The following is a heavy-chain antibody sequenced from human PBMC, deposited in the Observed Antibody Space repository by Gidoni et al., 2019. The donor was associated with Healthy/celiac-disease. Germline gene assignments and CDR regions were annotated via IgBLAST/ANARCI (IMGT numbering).Heavy chain of an antibody. J-gene: IGHJ5*02. V-gene: IGHV3-48*01. CDR3: ARGRLAKYSSSYNWFDP. D-gene: IGHD6-13*01. CDR2: ISSSSSTI. CDR1: GFTFSSYS. Sequence: EVQLVASGGGLVQPGGSLSLSCAASGFTFSSYSMNWVRQAPGKGLEWVSYISSSSSTIYYADSVKGRFTISRDNAKNSLYLQMNSLRAEDTAVYYCARGRLAKYSSSYNWFDPWGQGTLVTVSS.